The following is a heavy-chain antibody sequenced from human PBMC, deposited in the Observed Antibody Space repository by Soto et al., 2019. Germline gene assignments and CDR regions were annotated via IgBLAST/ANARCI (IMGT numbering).Heavy chain of an antibody. Sequence: QVQLQQSGPGLVKPSQTLSLTCAISGDSVSSTSASWNWIRQSPSRGLEWLGRTYYRSKWTNDYEVSVKSRITINPDTSKNQFSLQLSSVTPEDTAMYYCVRGYSSSFDYWGQGTLVTVSS. CDR2: TYYRSKWTN. CDR3: VRGYSSSFDY. CDR1: GDSVSSTSAS. D-gene: IGHD6-6*01. J-gene: IGHJ4*02. V-gene: IGHV6-1*01.